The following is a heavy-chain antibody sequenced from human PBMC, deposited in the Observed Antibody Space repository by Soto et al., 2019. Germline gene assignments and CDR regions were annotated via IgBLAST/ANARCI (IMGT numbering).Heavy chain of an antibody. CDR2: MNPDSGNT. CDR3: AREAASDPSFYYHYMDV. CDR1: GYTFSNYH. D-gene: IGHD3-10*01. V-gene: IGHV1-8*01. Sequence: QEQLVQSGAEVKKPGAPVKVSCKASGYTFSNYHINWVRQASGQGLEWMGWMNPDSGNTGYAEKFQGRVTMTRNSSISTAYMELSGLRSEDTAVYYCAREAASDPSFYYHYMDVWGKGTTVTGSS. J-gene: IGHJ6*03.